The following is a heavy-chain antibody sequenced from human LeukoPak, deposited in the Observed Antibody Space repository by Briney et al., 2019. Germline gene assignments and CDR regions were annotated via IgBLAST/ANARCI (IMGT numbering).Heavy chain of an antibody. CDR2: ISGSGGST. V-gene: IGHV3-23*01. D-gene: IGHD1-26*01. CDR3: AKPRGSYWVWHFDL. Sequence: GGSLRLSCAASGFTFSSYAMSWVRQAPGKGLEWVSAISGSGGSTYYTDSVKGRFTISRDNSKNTLYLQMNSLRAEDTAVYYCAKPRGSYWVWHFDLWGRGTLVTVSS. CDR1: GFTFSSYA. J-gene: IGHJ2*01.